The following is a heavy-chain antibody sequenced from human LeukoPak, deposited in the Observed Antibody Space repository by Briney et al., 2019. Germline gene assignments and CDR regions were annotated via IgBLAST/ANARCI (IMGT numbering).Heavy chain of an antibody. Sequence: GGSLRLSCAASGFTFSSYAMSWVRQAPGKGLEWVSGISWNSGSIGYADSVKGRFTISRDNAKNSLYLQMNSLRAEDTALYYCAKAGTPYYDILTGYSFDYWGQGTLVTVSS. V-gene: IGHV3-9*01. CDR2: ISWNSGSI. J-gene: IGHJ4*02. D-gene: IGHD3-9*01. CDR1: GFTFSSYA. CDR3: AKAGTPYYDILTGYSFDY.